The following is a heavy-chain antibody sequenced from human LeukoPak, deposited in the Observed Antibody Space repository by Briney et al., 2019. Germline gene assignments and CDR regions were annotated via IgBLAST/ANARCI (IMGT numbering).Heavy chain of an antibody. CDR1: GSTFSSYA. J-gene: IGHJ4*02. CDR3: AKDSPRVATDGGYYFDY. D-gene: IGHD5-12*01. V-gene: IGHV3-23*01. CDR2: ISGSGGST. Sequence: GGSLRLSCAASGSTFSSYAMSWVRQAPGKGLEWVSAISGSGGSTYYADSVKGRFTISRDNSKNTLYLQMNSLRAEDTAVYYCAKDSPRVATDGGYYFDYWGQGTLVTVSS.